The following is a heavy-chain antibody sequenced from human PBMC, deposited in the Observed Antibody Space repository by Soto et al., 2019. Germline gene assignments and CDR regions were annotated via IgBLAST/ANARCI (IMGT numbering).Heavy chain of an antibody. CDR3: AREASVLIPAAQPSRFDS. D-gene: IGHD2-2*01. CDR2: ISPYSGYT. J-gene: IGHJ4*02. Sequence: AASVKVSCKGFGYSFMKYGINWVRQAPGQGLERVGWISPYSGYTHSAQKFHGRLTLTTDTAASTAYMELRILRSADTALYYCAREASVLIPAAQPSRFDSWGQGTLVTVSS. V-gene: IGHV1-18*01. CDR1: GYSFMKYG.